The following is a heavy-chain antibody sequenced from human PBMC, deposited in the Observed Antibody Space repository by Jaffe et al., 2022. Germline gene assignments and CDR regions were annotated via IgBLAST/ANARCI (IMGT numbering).Heavy chain of an antibody. Sequence: EVQLVESGGGLVQPGGSLRLSCAASGFTFSSYWMHWVRQAPGKGLVWVSRINSDGSSTSYADSVKGRFTISRDNAKNTLYLQMNSLRAEDTAVYYCASSGPLSGYYGSGSHGTGSMRPYWYFDLWGRGTLVTVSS. D-gene: IGHD3-10*01. CDR3: ASSGPLSGYYGSGSHGTGSMRPYWYFDL. V-gene: IGHV3-74*01. CDR1: GFTFSSYW. J-gene: IGHJ2*01. CDR2: INSDGSST.